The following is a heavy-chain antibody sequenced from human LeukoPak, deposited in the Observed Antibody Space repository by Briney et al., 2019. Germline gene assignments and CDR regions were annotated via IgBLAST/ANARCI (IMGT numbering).Heavy chain of an antibody. V-gene: IGHV1-2*02. CDR3: ARGDCSSTSCYGNYYGMDV. CDR2: IDPNSGGT. D-gene: IGHD2-2*01. Sequence: ASVKVSSKASGYTFTGYYMHWVRRAPGQGLEWMGWIDPNSGGTNYAQKFQGRVTMTRDTSISTAYMELSRLRSDDTAVYYCARGDCSSTSCYGNYYGMDVWGQGTTVTVSS. J-gene: IGHJ6*02. CDR1: GYTFTGYY.